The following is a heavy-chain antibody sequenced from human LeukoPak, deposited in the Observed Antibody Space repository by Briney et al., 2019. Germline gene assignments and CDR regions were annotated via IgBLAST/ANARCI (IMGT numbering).Heavy chain of an antibody. D-gene: IGHD6-19*01. V-gene: IGHV4-59*06. Sequence: PSETLSLTCTVSGGSISSYYWSWIRQHPGKGLEWIGYSSYSGSTYYNPSLESRVTISVDTSKNQFSLKLRSVTAADTAVYYCAGDRRGAVADYNWFDPWGQGTLVTVSS. J-gene: IGHJ5*02. CDR2: SSYSGST. CDR1: GGSISSYY. CDR3: AGDRRGAVADYNWFDP.